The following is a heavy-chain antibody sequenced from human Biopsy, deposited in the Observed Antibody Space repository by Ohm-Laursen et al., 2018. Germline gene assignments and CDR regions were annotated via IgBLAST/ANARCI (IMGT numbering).Heavy chain of an antibody. CDR2: TFESGDTT. CDR1: GFTFSRYG. CDR3: AKTLGDSYGSRYFDY. V-gene: IGHV3-23*01. D-gene: IGHD5-18*01. J-gene: IGHJ4*02. Sequence: SLRLSCAASGFTFSRYGMSWVRQAPGKGLEWVSVTFESGDTTHYGDSVKGRFSVSRDNSKSTIYLQMNSLRAEDTAVYYCAKTLGDSYGSRYFDYWGQGTLVTVSS.